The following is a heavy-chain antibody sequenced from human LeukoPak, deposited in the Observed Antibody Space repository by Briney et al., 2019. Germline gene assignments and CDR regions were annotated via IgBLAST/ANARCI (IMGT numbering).Heavy chain of an antibody. CDR1: GFTFSSYW. D-gene: IGHD4-17*01. CDR2: IKQDGSEK. CDR3: ARDDTVTTRVGFVD. Sequence: GWSLRLSCAASGFTFSSYWMSWVRQAPGKGLEWVANIKQDGSEKYYVDSVKGRFTISRDNAKKSLYLLMNSLRAEDTAVYYWARDDTVTTRVGFVDWGQGTLVTVSS. J-gene: IGHJ4*02. V-gene: IGHV3-7*01.